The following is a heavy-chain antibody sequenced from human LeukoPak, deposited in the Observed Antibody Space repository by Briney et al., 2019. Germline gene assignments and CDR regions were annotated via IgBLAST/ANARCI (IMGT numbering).Heavy chain of an antibody. D-gene: IGHD4-17*01. CDR2: INHSGST. Sequence: PSETLSLTCAVYGGSFSGYYWSWIRQPPGNGLEWIGEINHSGSTNYNPSLKSRVTISVDTSKNQFSLKLSSVTAADTAVHYCARDSRWGTVKSLVWGQGTLVTVSS. J-gene: IGHJ4*02. CDR1: GGSFSGYY. V-gene: IGHV4-34*01. CDR3: ARDSRWGTVKSLV.